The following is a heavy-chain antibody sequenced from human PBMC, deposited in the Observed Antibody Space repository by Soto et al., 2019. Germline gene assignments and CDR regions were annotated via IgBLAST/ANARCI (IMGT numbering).Heavy chain of an antibody. CDR3: ARGLRGVLDY. Sequence: XEFLRLSCVASGFNFGNFGVHWVRQAPGKGLEWLTVISNDENIKQDSVRGRFAIARDNSKNTLYLHLTSLRAEDTAIYYCARGLRGVLDYWGQETLVTVSS. V-gene: IGHV3-33*01. J-gene: IGHJ4*02. CDR2: ISNDENIK. D-gene: IGHD5-12*01. CDR1: GFNFGNFG.